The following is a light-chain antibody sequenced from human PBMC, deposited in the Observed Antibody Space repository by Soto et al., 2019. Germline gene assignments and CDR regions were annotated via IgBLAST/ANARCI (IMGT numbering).Light chain of an antibody. Sequence: DIQMTQSPSSVSPSVGDRVTITCRASQSISSYLNWYQQKPGKAPKVLIYGATRLQSGVPSRFSGSGVGTDFNLTISSLQTEDFATYECQQRYSSTFTFGPWTKGEIK. J-gene: IGKJ3*01. CDR3: QQRYSSTFT. V-gene: IGKV1-39*01. CDR1: QSISSY. CDR2: GAT.